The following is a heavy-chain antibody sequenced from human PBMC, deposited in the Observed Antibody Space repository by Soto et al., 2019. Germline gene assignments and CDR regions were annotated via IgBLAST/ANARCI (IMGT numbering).Heavy chain of an antibody. V-gene: IGHV1-2*04. D-gene: IGHD3-10*01. CDR2: INPNSGGT. J-gene: IGHJ6*02. CDR1: GYTFTGYY. Sequence: ASVKVSCKASGYTFTGYYMHWVRQAPGQGLEWMGWINPNSGGTNYAQKFQGWVTMTRDTSISTAYMELSRLRSDDTAVYYCARDAFITMVRGPEYGMDVWGQGTTVTVSS. CDR3: ARDAFITMVRGPEYGMDV.